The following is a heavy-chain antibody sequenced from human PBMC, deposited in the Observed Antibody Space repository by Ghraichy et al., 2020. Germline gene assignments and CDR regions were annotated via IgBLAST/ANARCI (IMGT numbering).Heavy chain of an antibody. CDR2: LSDDGSNE. V-gene: IGHV3-30*03. Sequence: GGSLRLSCAASGFTFSSCGMHWVRQAPGKGLEWVAVLSDDGSNEYYADSVKGRFTISRDNSKNTLYLQMNSLRAEDTAVYYCVRSPDSSGWYDFDYWGQGTLVTVSS. J-gene: IGHJ4*02. CDR3: VRSPDSSGWYDFDY. CDR1: GFTFSSCG. D-gene: IGHD6-19*01.